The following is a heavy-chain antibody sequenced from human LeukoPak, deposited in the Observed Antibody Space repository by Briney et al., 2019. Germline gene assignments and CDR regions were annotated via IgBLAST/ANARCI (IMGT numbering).Heavy chain of an antibody. J-gene: IGHJ5*02. CDR2: ITSSGSTI. V-gene: IGHV3-48*03. CDR1: GFTFSSYE. Sequence: GGSLRLSCAASGFTFSSYEMNWVRQAPGKGLEWVSYITSSGSTIYYADSVKGRFTTSRDNAKNSLYLQMNSLRAEDTAVYYCAIRYCSSTSCPFDPWGQGTLVTVSS. D-gene: IGHD2-2*01. CDR3: AIRYCSSTSCPFDP.